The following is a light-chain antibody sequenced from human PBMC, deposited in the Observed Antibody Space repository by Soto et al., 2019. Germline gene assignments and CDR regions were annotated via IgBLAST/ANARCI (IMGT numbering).Light chain of an antibody. J-gene: IGLJ1*01. V-gene: IGLV2-14*01. Sequence: QSALTQPASVSGSPGQSITISCTGTSSDVGGYKYVSWYQQHPGKAPKLMIYHVSNRPSGVSNLFSGSKSGNTASLTISGLQAEHEAEYYCNSFTSSSPYVFGTGTKLTVL. CDR3: NSFTSSSPYV. CDR1: SSDVGGYKY. CDR2: HVS.